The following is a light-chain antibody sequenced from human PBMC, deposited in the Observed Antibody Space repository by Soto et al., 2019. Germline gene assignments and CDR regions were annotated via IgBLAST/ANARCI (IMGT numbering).Light chain of an antibody. CDR2: DVS. V-gene: IGKV3-15*01. Sequence: EIVMTQPPVALSVSPGERATLSCRASQAIRSDLAWYQQKPGQAPRLLISDVSTRATGIPARFNASASGTEFTLAISSLQFGDFAVCYCHQYRTWPLTFGGGSKV. J-gene: IGKJ4*01. CDR1: QAIRSD. CDR3: HQYRTWPLT.